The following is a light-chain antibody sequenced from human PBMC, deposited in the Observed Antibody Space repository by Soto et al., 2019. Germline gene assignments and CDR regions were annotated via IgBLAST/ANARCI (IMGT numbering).Light chain of an antibody. CDR2: MNS. J-gene: IGLJ3*02. Sequence: QSVLTQPPSLSGTPGQTVTISCIGSRSNIGSAIVHWYQQLPGTAPKHLIYMNSQRPSGVPDRFSGSKSGTSASLVITGRRPEDEADYYCVAWDDNLGSRVFGGGTTVTVL. CDR1: RSNIGSAI. V-gene: IGLV1-47*01. CDR3: VAWDDNLGSRV.